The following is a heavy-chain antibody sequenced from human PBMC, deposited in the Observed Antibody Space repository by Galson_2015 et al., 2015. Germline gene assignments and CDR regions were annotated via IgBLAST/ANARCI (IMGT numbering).Heavy chain of an antibody. V-gene: IGHV3-23*01. CDR2: ISGSGGST. Sequence: SLRLSCAASGFTFSSYAMSWVRQAPGKGLEWVSSISGSGGSTDYADSVKGRFTISRDNSKNTLYVQMNSLRAEDTAVYYCAREGKGSRYNAVDYWGQGTLVTVSS. D-gene: IGHD1-1*01. CDR3: AREGKGSRYNAVDY. CDR1: GFTFSSYA. J-gene: IGHJ4*02.